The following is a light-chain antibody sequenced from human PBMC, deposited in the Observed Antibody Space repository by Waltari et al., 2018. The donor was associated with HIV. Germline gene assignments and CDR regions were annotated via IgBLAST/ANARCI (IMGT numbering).Light chain of an antibody. J-gene: IGLJ2*01. CDR3: SSYAGSNNYVV. Sequence: QSALTQPPSASGSPGQPVTIACTGTSSDVCGYNYVSWYKQYPGKAPKLMIYEVTKRPSGVPDRFSGSKSGNTASLTVSGLQAEDEADYYCSSYAGSNNYVVFGGGTRLTVL. V-gene: IGLV2-8*01. CDR2: EVT. CDR1: SSDVCGYNY.